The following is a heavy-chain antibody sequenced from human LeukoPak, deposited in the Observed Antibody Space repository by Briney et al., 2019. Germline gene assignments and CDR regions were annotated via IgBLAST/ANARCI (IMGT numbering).Heavy chain of an antibody. Sequence: SETLSLTCTVSGGSISSYYWSWIRQPPGKGLEWIGYIYYSGSTNYNPSLKSRVTISVDTSKNQFSLELSSVTAADTAVYYCARDRGIAAAGPSNWFDPWGQGTLVTVSS. CDR3: ARDRGIAAAGPSNWFDP. D-gene: IGHD6-13*01. V-gene: IGHV4-59*01. CDR2: IYYSGST. CDR1: GGSISSYY. J-gene: IGHJ5*02.